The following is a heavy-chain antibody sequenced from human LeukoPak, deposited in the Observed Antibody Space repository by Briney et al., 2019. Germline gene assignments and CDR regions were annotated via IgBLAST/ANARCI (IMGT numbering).Heavy chain of an antibody. CDR3: AKDIRGSTCRYGLDY. J-gene: IGHJ4*02. V-gene: IGHV3-43D*03. D-gene: IGHD6-13*01. CDR1: GFTFDDYA. CDR2: ISWDGGST. Sequence: GGSLRLSCAASGFTFDDYAMHWVRQAQGKGLEWVSLISWDGGSTHYADSVKGRFTISRDNSKNSLYLQMNSLRAEDTALYYCAKDIRGSTCRYGLDYWGQGTLVTVSS.